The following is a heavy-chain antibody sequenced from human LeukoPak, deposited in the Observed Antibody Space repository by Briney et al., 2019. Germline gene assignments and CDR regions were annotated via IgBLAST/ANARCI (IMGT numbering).Heavy chain of an antibody. CDR3: ARDPRYCSSTSCYPPHNWFDP. CDR1: GFTFSSYG. Sequence: GGSLRLSCAASGFTFSSYGMNWVRQAPGKGLEWVSSISSSSSYIYYADSVKGRFTISRDNAKNSLYLQMNSLRAEDTAVYYCARDPRYCSSTSCYPPHNWFDPWGQGTLVTVSS. CDR2: ISSSSSYI. J-gene: IGHJ5*02. D-gene: IGHD2-2*01. V-gene: IGHV3-21*01.